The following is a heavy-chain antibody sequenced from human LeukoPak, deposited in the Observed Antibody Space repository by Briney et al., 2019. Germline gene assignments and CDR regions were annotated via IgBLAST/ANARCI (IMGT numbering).Heavy chain of an antibody. CDR2: MNPNSGNT. J-gene: IGHJ4*02. CDR1: GYTFTSYD. Sequence: VASVKVSCKASGYTFTSYDIHWVRQATGQGLEWMGWMNPNSGNTGYAQKFQGRVTMTRNTSISTAYMELSSLRSEDTAVYYCARVRRAFFWSGHEEYFDYWGQGTLVTVSS. CDR3: ARVRRAFFWSGHEEYFDY. V-gene: IGHV1-8*01. D-gene: IGHD3-3*01.